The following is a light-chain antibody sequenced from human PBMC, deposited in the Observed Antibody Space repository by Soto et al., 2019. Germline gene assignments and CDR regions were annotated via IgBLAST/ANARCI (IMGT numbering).Light chain of an antibody. CDR3: QQANSFPWT. CDR1: PCVGSW. J-gene: IGKJ1*01. CDR2: AAS. V-gene: IGKV1-12*01. Sequence: DLQMTQSPSSVSAPVGDRVTITCRASPCVGSWLAWYQQKPGKAPKLLIFAASSLQSGVTSRFSGSGSGTDFTLTISSLQPEDVASYYCQQANSFPWTFGQGTEVEIK.